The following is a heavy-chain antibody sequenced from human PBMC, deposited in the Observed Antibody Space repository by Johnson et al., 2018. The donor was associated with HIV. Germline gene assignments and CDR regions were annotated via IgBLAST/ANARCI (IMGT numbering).Heavy chain of an antibody. J-gene: IGHJ3*02. Sequence: QMQLVESGGGVVQPGGSLRLSCVASGFTFSSYGMHCVRQAPGKGLEWVAFIRYDGINKYYVESVKGRFPISRENAKNSLYLQMNSLRAGDTALYYCARVTKGYSSCWDAFDIWGQGTMVTVSS. D-gene: IGHD6-19*01. CDR3: ARVTKGYSSCWDAFDI. CDR1: GFTFSSYG. CDR2: IRYDGINK. V-gene: IGHV3-30*02.